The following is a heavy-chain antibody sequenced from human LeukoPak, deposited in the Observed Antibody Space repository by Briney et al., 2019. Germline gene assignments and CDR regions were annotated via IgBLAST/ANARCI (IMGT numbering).Heavy chain of an antibody. CDR1: GGSISSYY. CDR3: ARAGKYETHYYYYGMDV. D-gene: IGHD3-3*01. J-gene: IGHJ6*02. V-gene: IGHV4-4*07. Sequence: SETLSLTCTVSGGSISSYYWNWIRQPAGKGLEWIGRTYTSGSTNYNPSLKSRVTMSVDTSKNQFSLKLSSVTAADTAVYYCARAGKYETHYYYYGMDVWGQGTTVTVSS. CDR2: TYTSGST.